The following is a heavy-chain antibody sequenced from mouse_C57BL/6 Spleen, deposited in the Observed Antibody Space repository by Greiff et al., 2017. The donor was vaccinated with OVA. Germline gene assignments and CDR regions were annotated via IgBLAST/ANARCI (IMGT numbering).Heavy chain of an antibody. V-gene: IGHV5-4*03. CDR1: GFTFSSYA. CDR2: ISDGGSYT. Sequence: EVMLVESGGGLVKPGGSLKLSCAASGFTFSSYAMSWVRQTPEKRLEWVATISDGGSYTYYPDNVKGRFTISRDNAKNNLYLQMSHLKSEDTAMYYCAKKGGMDYWGQGTSVTVSS. J-gene: IGHJ4*01. CDR3: AKKGGMDY.